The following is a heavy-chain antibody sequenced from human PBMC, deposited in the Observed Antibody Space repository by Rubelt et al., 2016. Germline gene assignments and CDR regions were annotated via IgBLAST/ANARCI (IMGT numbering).Heavy chain of an antibody. J-gene: IGHJ4*02. CDR3: VSSSLDY. CDR2: INSDGSIT. D-gene: IGHD6-13*01. Sequence: EVQLVESGGGLVQPGGSLRLSCAASGFTLSSYWMHWVRQAPGKGLVWVSRINSDGSITSYADSVKGRFTISRDNAKNTLDLQMKSLRAKDTAVDYCVSSSLDYWGQGTLVTVSS. V-gene: IGHV3-74*01. CDR1: GFTLSSYW.